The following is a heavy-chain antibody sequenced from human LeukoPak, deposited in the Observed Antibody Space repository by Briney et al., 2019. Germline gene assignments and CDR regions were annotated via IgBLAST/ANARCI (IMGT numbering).Heavy chain of an antibody. Sequence: PGGSLKLSCVASGFTFNTYGMDWVRQAPGKGLEWVSYISYNSGTTNYADSVKGRFTISRDNSKNTLYLQMNSLRAEDTAVYYCARDAYAVADYWGQGTLVTVSS. CDR1: GFTFNTYG. V-gene: IGHV3-48*01. J-gene: IGHJ4*02. CDR2: ISYNSGTT. D-gene: IGHD4-17*01. CDR3: ARDAYAVADY.